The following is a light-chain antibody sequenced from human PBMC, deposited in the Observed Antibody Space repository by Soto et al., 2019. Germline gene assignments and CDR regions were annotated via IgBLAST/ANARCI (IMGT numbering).Light chain of an antibody. V-gene: IGLV1-44*01. CDR3: GTWDNSLDGVV. CDR2: GND. Sequence: QAVVTQPPSASGTPGQRVTISCSGSSSNIGRNTINWYRQLPGTAPKLLIYGNDQRPSGVPDRVSGSKSGTSASLAISGLQSDDEADYYCGTWDNSLDGVVFGGGTKLTVL. J-gene: IGLJ2*01. CDR1: SSNIGRNT.